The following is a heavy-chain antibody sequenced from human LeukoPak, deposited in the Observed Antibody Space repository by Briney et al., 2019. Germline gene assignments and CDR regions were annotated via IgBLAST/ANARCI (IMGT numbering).Heavy chain of an antibody. CDR1: GGSISSYY. V-gene: IGHV4-59*01. J-gene: IGHJ6*04. Sequence: SETLSLTCTVPGGSISSYYWSWIRQPPGKGLEWIGHTYYSGSTNYNPSLKSRVTISVDTSKNKFSLKLSSVTAADTAVYYCARDGFSSSIGYGMDVWGKGTTVTVSS. CDR3: ARDGFSSSIGYGMDV. D-gene: IGHD6-6*01. CDR2: TYYSGST.